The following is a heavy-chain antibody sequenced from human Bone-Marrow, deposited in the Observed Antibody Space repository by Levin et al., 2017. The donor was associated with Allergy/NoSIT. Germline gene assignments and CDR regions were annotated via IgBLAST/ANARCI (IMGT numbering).Heavy chain of an antibody. J-gene: IGHJ4*02. D-gene: IGHD2-15*01. CDR3: AYRFRVAGRDCSGGTCYRGYGY. V-gene: IGHV2-5*02. CDR2: IYWDDDK. Sequence: SGPTLVKPTQTLTLTCAFSGLSVSSSGVAVGWIRPPPGKALEWLAIIYWDDDKRYSSSLKSRLTITKDTSKNQVVLTMTNMDPVDTATYYCAYRFRVAGRDCSGGTCYRGYGYWGQGTLVTVSS. CDR1: GLSVSSSGVA.